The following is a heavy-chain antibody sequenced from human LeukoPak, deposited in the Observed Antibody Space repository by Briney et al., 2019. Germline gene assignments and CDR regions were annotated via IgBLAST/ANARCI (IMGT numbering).Heavy chain of an antibody. CDR2: IYAGNSDT. J-gene: IGHJ6*02. Sequence: GESLKISCQGFGYTFTTSWIGWVRQLPGKGLEWMAIIYAGNSDTKYSPSFQGQVTISADKSISTAYLQWTSLEASDTAIYYCARHTVTTNYYYYRMDVWGQGTTVTVSS. V-gene: IGHV5-51*01. D-gene: IGHD4-17*01. CDR1: GYTFTTSW. CDR3: ARHTVTTNYYYYRMDV.